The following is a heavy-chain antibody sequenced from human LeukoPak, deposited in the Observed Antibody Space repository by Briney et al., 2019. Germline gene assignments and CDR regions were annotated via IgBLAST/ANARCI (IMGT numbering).Heavy chain of an antibody. CDR2: INHSGGT. CDR3: ARNKGIAAATRRAFDI. V-gene: IGHV4-34*01. CDR1: GGSFSGYY. D-gene: IGHD6-13*01. Sequence: SETLSLTCAVYGGSFSGYYWSWIRQPPGKGLEWIGEINHSGGTNYNPSLKSRVTISVDTSKNQFSLKLSSVTAADTAVYYCARNKGIAAATRRAFDIWGQGTMVTVSS. J-gene: IGHJ3*02.